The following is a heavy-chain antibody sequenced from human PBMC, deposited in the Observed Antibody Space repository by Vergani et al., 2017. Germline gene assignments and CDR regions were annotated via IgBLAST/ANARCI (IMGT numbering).Heavy chain of an antibody. CDR2: IYSTGST. CDR1: GDSISSGVYY. Sequence: QVQLQESGPGLVKPSQTLSLTCSVSGDSISSGVYYWNWIRQHPGKGLEWIGYIYSTGSTHHNPSLRRRINMSVDTSKNQFSLKLNAVTAADTAMYYCARIGGYDEGEALRIGYFDSWGPGILVTVSS. V-gene: IGHV4-31*03. CDR3: ARIGGYDEGEALRIGYFDS. D-gene: IGHD3-22*01. J-gene: IGHJ4*02.